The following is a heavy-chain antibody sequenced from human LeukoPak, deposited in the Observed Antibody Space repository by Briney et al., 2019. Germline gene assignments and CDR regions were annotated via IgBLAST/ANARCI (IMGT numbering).Heavy chain of an antibody. V-gene: IGHV3-74*01. Sequence: GGSLRLSCAASGFTFETYWKHWVRQAPGKGLEWVSCINGYGSITNYADSVKGRFTISRDNAKNTLYLQMNSLRVEDTAVYYCARDEPTVTTGPPVGSWGQGTLVTVSS. CDR1: GFTFETYW. J-gene: IGHJ4*02. CDR3: ARDEPTVTTGPPVGS. D-gene: IGHD4-17*01. CDR2: INGYGSIT.